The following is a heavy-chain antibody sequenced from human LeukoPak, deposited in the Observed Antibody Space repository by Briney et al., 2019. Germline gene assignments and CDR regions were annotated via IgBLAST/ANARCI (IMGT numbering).Heavy chain of an antibody. CDR1: GFTFSSYA. CDR2: ISYDGSNK. CDR3: ARGGSSIAAAGWY. Sequence: PGRSLRLSCAASGFTFSSYAMHWVRQAPGKGLEWVAVISYDGSNKYYADSVKGRFTISRDNPKNTLYLQMNSLRAEDTAVYYCARGGSSIAAAGWYWGQGTLVAVSS. J-gene: IGHJ4*02. V-gene: IGHV3-30*04. D-gene: IGHD6-13*01.